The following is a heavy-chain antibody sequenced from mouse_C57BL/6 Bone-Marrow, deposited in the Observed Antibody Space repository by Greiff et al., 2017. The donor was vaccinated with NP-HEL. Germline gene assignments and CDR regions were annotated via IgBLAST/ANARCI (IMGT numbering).Heavy chain of an antibody. CDR3: ARHYYYCSSDDYYAMGC. D-gene: IGHD1-1*01. CDR1: GYTFTSYW. V-gene: IGHV1-53*01. J-gene: IGHJ4*01. CDR2: INPSNGGT. Sequence: VQLQQPGTELVKPGASVKLSCKASGYTFTSYWMHWVKQRPGQGLEWIGNINPSNGGTNYNEKFKSKATLTVDKSSSTAYMQLSSLTSENSAVYYCARHYYYCSSDDYYAMGCWGQGTSVTVSS.